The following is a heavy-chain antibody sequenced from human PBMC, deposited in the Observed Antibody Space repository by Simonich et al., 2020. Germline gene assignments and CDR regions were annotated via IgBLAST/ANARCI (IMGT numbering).Heavy chain of an antibody. D-gene: IGHD3-22*01. J-gene: IGHJ3*02. CDR1: GFTFSSYA. CDR2: ISGSGCST. Sequence: GGSLVQPGGSLRLSCAASGFTFSSYAMSWVRQAPGKGLEWVSAISGSGCSTYYADSVKGRFTISRDNSKNTLYLQMNSLRAEDTAVYYCAKDLGERITMIVVVIDAFDIWGQGTMVTVSS. V-gene: IGHV3-23*01. CDR3: AKDLGERITMIVVVIDAFDI.